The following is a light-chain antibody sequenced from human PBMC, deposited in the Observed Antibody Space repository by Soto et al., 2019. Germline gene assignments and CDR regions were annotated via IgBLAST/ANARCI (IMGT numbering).Light chain of an antibody. CDR2: RAS. Sequence: ERVMTQSPAALSVSPGEIATLSCRASHSVSNDLAWYQQKPGQAPSLLIYRASTRATGIPARFSGSGSGTEFTLTISSLQSEDFAVYYCQQYDIWPPSFGPGTKVDIK. CDR1: HSVSND. V-gene: IGKV3-15*01. J-gene: IGKJ3*01. CDR3: QQYDIWPPS.